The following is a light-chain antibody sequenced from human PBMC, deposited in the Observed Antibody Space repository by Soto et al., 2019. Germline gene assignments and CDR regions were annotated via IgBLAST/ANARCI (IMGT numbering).Light chain of an antibody. CDR3: QQYGDSPWT. J-gene: IGKJ1*01. V-gene: IGKV3-20*01. Sequence: EMVLTQSPCTLSLSPAGRASLSWRASQSVGSTCLAWYQQKPGQAPRLVIYGASSRATGIADRFSGSAYGTDFNLTISRLEPEDSAVYYCQQYGDSPWTFGQGTKVDIK. CDR2: GAS. CDR1: QSVGSTC.